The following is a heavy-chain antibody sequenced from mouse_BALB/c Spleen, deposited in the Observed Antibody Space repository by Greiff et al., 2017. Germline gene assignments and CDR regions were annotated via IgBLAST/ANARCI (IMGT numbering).Heavy chain of an antibody. CDR3: ARRWLRFLYYAMDD. D-gene: IGHD2-2*01. V-gene: IGHV3-2*02. CDR1: GYSITSDYA. Sequence: EVKLMESGPGLVKPSQSLSLTCTVTGYSITSDYAWNWIRQFPGNKLEWMGYISYSGSTSYNPSLKSRISITRDTSKNQFFLQLNSVTTEDTATYYCARRWLRFLYYAMDDWGQGTSVTVSS. CDR2: ISYSGST. J-gene: IGHJ4*01.